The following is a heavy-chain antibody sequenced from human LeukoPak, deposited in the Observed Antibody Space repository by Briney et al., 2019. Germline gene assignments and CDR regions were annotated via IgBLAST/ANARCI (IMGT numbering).Heavy chain of an antibody. V-gene: IGHV1-8*02. CDR1: GYTFTSYD. CDR2: MNPNSGNT. CDR3: ARGTSLDGSGSYYSDVGQY. D-gene: IGHD3-10*01. Sequence: GASVKVSCKASGYTFTSYDINWVRQATGQGLEWMGWMNPNSGNTGYAQKFQGRVTMTRNTSISTAYMELSSLRSEDTAVYYCARGTSLDGSGSYYSDVGQYWGQGTLVTVSS. J-gene: IGHJ4*02.